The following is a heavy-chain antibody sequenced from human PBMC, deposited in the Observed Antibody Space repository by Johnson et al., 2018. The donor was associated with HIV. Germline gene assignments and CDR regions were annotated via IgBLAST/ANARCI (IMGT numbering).Heavy chain of an antibody. J-gene: IGHJ3*02. D-gene: IGHD3-22*01. CDR3: ARPVVADYRGAFDI. CDR1: GLTVSTNY. Sequence: MMLVESGGGMVQPGGSLRLSCAASGLTVSTNYMSWVRQAPGRGLAWVSVVSSEGNTYYADSVKGRFPISRDNSKNTLYLQMNSLGAEDTAVYYCARPVVADYRGAFDIWGQGTMVTVSS. V-gene: IGHV3-66*01. CDR2: VSSEGNT.